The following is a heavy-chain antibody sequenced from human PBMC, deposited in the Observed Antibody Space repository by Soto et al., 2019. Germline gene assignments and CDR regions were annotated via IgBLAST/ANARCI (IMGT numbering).Heavy chain of an antibody. D-gene: IGHD3-10*01. CDR3: ARSADYYGSGSPYAFDI. CDR2: IYHSGST. Sequence: SETLSLTCAVSGGSISSSNWWSWVRQPPGKGLEWIGEIYHSGSTNYNPSLKSRVTISVDKSKNQFSLKLSSVTAADTAVYYCARSADYYGSGSPYAFDIWGHGTMVTVSS. V-gene: IGHV4-4*02. CDR1: GGSISSSNW. J-gene: IGHJ3*02.